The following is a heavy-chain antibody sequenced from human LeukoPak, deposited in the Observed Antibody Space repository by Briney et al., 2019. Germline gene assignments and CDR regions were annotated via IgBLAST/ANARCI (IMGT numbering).Heavy chain of an antibody. CDR1: GFPFSRYA. V-gene: IGHV3-23*01. CDR2: ISGSDGSR. Sequence: PGGSLRLSCAASGFPFSRYAMSWVRQTPERGLEWASVISGSDGSRYYADSVKGRFTISRDDSRNTVYLQMNNLRAEDTAVYYCAKQVSCDTTTCYSGMPPDYWGQGTLVTVSS. CDR3: AKQVSCDTTTCYSGMPPDY. D-gene: IGHD2/OR15-2a*01. J-gene: IGHJ4*02.